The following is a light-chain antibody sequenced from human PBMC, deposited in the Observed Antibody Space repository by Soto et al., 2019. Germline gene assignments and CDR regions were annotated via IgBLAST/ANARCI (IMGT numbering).Light chain of an antibody. CDR3: QQYYSTPYT. J-gene: IGKJ2*01. CDR2: WAS. V-gene: IGKV4-1*01. Sequence: DIVMTQSPDSLAVSPGERATINCKSSQSVLYSSNNKNYLAWYQQKPGQPPKLLIYWASTRESGVPGRFSGSGSGTDFTLTIRSLQAEDVAVYYCQQYYSTPYTFGQGNKLEIK. CDR1: QSVLYSSNNKNY.